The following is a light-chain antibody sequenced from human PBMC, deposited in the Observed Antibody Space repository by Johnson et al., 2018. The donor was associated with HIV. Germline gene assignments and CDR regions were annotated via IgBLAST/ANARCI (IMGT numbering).Light chain of an antibody. CDR3: GTWDNSLSTGAV. CDR1: SSNIGNNH. CDR2: ENN. J-gene: IGLJ1*01. Sequence: QSVLTQPPSVSAAPGQKVSISCSGSSSNIGNNHVSWYQQFPGAAPKLLIYENNMRPSGIPDRFSGSKSGTSATLGIAGLQTGDEADYYCGTWDNSLSTGAVFGTGTKVTVL. V-gene: IGLV1-51*02.